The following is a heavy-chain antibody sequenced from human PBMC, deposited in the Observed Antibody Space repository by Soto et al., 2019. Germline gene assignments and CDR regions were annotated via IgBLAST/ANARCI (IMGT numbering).Heavy chain of an antibody. D-gene: IGHD3-10*01. CDR2: ISGSGGST. V-gene: IGHV3-23*01. CDR3: AKDSLIFGGVPLLPITMVRGADY. J-gene: IGHJ4*02. Sequence: EVQLLESGGGLVQPGGSLRLSCAASGFTFSSYAMSWVRQAPGKGLEWVSAISGSGGSTYYADSVKGRFTISRDNSKNTLYLQMNSLRAEDTAVYYCAKDSLIFGGVPLLPITMVRGADYWGQGTLVTVSS. CDR1: GFTFSSYA.